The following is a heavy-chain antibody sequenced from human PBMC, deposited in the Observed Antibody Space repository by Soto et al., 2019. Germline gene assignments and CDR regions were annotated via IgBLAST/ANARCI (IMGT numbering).Heavy chain of an antibody. Sequence: SETLSLTCTVSGGSVSSGSYFWSWIRQPPGKRLEWIGYIYYSGSTTYNPSLKSRVTISVDTSKNQFSLKLSSVTAADTAVYYCARETLSLSGSYYKNWFDPWGQGTLVTVSS. CDR2: IYYSGST. V-gene: IGHV4-61*01. CDR1: GGSVSSGSYF. J-gene: IGHJ5*02. CDR3: ARETLSLSGSYYKNWFDP. D-gene: IGHD3-10*01.